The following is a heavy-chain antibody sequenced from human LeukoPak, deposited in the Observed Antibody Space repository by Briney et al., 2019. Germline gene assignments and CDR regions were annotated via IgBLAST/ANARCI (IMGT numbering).Heavy chain of an antibody. CDR2: IRRKTYGGTT. CDR1: GFTVSSNY. J-gene: IGHJ4*02. V-gene: IGHV3-22*01. Sequence: PGGSLRLSCAASGFTVSSNYMSWVRQAPGKGLEWVGFIRRKTYGGTTEYAASVKGRFTLSRDDSKSIAYLQMNSLQTEDTAVYYCSRGGSSWIDYWGQGTLVTVSS. CDR3: SRGGSSWIDY. D-gene: IGHD6-13*01.